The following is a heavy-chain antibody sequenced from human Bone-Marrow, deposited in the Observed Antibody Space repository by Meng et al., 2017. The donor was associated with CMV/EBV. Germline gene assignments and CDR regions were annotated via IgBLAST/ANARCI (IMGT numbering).Heavy chain of an antibody. CDR3: TTVGWQLVDYYGMDV. J-gene: IGHJ6*02. CDR2: IKSKTDGGTT. Sequence: GESLKISCAASGFTFSNAWMSWVRQAPGKGLEWVGRIKSKTDGGTTDYAAPVKGRFTISRDDSKNTLYLQMNSLKTEDTAVYYCTTVGWQLVDYYGMDVWGRGTTVTFPS. D-gene: IGHD6-6*01. V-gene: IGHV3-15*01. CDR1: GFTFSNAW.